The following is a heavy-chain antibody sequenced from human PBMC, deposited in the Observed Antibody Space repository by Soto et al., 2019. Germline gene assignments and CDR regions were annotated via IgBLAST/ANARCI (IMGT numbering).Heavy chain of an antibody. J-gene: IGHJ2*01. V-gene: IGHV1-69*13. CDR2: IIPIFGTA. CDR3: ARGGVGTVTERYFDL. Sequence: SVEVSCKASGGTFSSYAISWVRQAPGQGLEWMGGIIPIFGTANYAQKFQGRVTITADESTSTAYMELSSLRSEDTAVYYCARGGVGTVTERYFDLWGRGTLVTVSS. D-gene: IGHD4-17*01. CDR1: GGTFSSYA.